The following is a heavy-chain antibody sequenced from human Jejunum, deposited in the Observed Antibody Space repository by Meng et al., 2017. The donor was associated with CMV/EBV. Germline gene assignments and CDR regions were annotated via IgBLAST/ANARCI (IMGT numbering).Heavy chain of an antibody. J-gene: IGHJ4*02. V-gene: IGHV1-69*08. CDR3: ARDEGGWLTAPDY. CDR1: GGTFSSYT. CDR2: IIPILGIA. Sequence: QVQLVQSGAGVKKPGSSVKVSCKASGGTFSSYTISWVRQAPGQGLEWMGRIIPILGIANYAQKFQDRVTITADKSTSTAYMELSSLRSEDTAVYYCARDEGGWLTAPDYWGQGTLVTVSS. D-gene: IGHD5-24*01.